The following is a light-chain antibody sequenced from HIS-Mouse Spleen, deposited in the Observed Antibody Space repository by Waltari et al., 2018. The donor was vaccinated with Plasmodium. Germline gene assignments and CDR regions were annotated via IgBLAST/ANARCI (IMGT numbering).Light chain of an antibody. Sequence: DIQMTQSPSSLSASVGDRVTITCRASQSISSYLNWYQQKPGKAPKLLIYAASSLQSGVQSRFSGSGAGTDFTLTSSSLQPEDFATYYCQQSYSTWTFGQGTKVEIK. CDR3: QQSYSTWT. CDR2: AAS. J-gene: IGKJ1*01. V-gene: IGKV1-39*01. CDR1: QSISSY.